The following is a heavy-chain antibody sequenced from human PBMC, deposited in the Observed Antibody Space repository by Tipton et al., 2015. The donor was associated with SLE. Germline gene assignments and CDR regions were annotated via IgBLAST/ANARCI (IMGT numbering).Heavy chain of an antibody. CDR3: ARGIDPTSSRISDY. Sequence: SLRLSCAASGFTFTRNWMHWVRQAPGKGLVWVSQINPDGSIAHYAESVRGRFTISRDNAKNILYLQMNSLRVEDTALYYCARGIDPTSSRISDYWGQGTLLSVSS. J-gene: IGHJ4*02. V-gene: IGHV3-74*01. CDR1: GFTFTRNW. D-gene: IGHD2-2*01. CDR2: INPDGSIA.